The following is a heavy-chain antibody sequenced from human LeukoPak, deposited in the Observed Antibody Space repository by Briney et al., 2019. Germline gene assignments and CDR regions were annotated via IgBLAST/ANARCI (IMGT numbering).Heavy chain of an antibody. CDR1: GFTFSSYA. Sequence: GGSLRLSCAASGFTFSSYAMHWVRQAPGKGLEYVSAISSNGGSTYYANSVKGRFTISRDNSKNTLYLQMGSLRAEDMAVYYCAGGEIPGAFDIWGQGTMVTVSS. CDR3: AGGEIPGAFDI. CDR2: ISSNGGST. D-gene: IGHD5-24*01. V-gene: IGHV3-64*01. J-gene: IGHJ3*02.